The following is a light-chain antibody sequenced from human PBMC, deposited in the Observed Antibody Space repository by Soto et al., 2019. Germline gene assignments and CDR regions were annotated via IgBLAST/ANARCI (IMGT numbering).Light chain of an antibody. CDR1: QSVSSY. V-gene: IGKV3-11*01. CDR3: QLPSYWPPT. CDR2: DAS. Sequence: SLSAGARSTINCRASQSVSSYLAWYQQNTGQPPRILIYDASNRATGIPARFICSGSWTDFTLTSCRLVPADRQFCCCQLPSYWPPTFGEGTRLDIK. J-gene: IGKJ5*01.